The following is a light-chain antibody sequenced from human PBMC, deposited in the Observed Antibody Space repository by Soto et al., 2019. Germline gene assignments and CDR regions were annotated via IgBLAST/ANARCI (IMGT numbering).Light chain of an antibody. Sequence: EIVMTQSPASLPVSPGERVTLSCRAGQGVTTNFAWYQQKSGQSPRLLIYDVSTRATGVPARFSGTGSETDFTLTISGLQSEDSAVYFCQQYNNWPFSFGQGTRLEIK. J-gene: IGKJ5*01. CDR3: QQYNNWPFS. V-gene: IGKV3-15*01. CDR1: QGVTTN. CDR2: DVS.